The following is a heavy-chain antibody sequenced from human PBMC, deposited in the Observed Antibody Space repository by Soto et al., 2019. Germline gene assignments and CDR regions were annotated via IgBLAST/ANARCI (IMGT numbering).Heavy chain of an antibody. CDR3: ARVTGRYYYGMDV. Sequence: QVQLQQWGAGLLKPSETLSLTCAVYGGSFSGYYWSWIRQPPGKGLEWIGEINHSGSTNYNPSLKNRPTXSXNXXKNQFSLKLSSVTAADTAVYYCARVTGRYYYGMDVWGQGTTVTVSS. J-gene: IGHJ6*02. V-gene: IGHV4-34*01. CDR1: GGSFSGYY. CDR2: INHSGST.